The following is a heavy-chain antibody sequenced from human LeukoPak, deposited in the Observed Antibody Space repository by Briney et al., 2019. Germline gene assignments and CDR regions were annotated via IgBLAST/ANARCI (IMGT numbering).Heavy chain of an antibody. J-gene: IGHJ3*02. D-gene: IGHD4-23*01. CDR2: ISSSSSYI. CDR1: GFTFSSYS. CDR3: ARVRWAATTRDAFDI. Sequence: PGGSLRLSCAASGFTFSSYSMNWVRQAPGKGLEWVSSISSSSSYIYYADSVKGRFTISRDNAKNSLYLQMYSLRAEDTAVYYCARVRWAATTRDAFDIWGQGTMVTVSS. V-gene: IGHV3-21*01.